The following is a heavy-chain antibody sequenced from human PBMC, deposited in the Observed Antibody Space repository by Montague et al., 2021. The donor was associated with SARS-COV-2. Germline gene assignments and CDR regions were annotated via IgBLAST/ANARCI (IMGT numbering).Heavy chain of an antibody. CDR1: RGSISSGGNY. J-gene: IGHJ5*02. CDR3: ARGRRYSSTWYGAFDP. CDR2: SYYSGST. V-gene: IGHV4-31*03. Sequence: MSLTCTVSRGSISSGGNYWSWIRQHPVKGLEWIGYSYYSGSTYYNPSLKSRVSISVDTSKNQFSLKLSSVTAADTAVYYCARGRRYSSTWYGAFDPWGQGMQVTVSS. D-gene: IGHD6-13*01.